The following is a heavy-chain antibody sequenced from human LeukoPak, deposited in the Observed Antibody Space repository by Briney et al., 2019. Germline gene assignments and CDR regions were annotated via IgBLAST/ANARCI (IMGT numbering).Heavy chain of an antibody. V-gene: IGHV1-69*13. CDR3: AREASNCGGDCLYDY. D-gene: IGHD2-21*02. CDR1: GGTFSSYA. CDR2: IIPIFGTA. Sequence: RASVSVSCMASGGTFSSYAISWVRQAPGQGLEWMGGIIPIFGTANYAQTFQGRVTITADESTSTAYMELSSLRSEDTAVYYCAREASNCGGDCLYDYWGQGTLVTVSS. J-gene: IGHJ4*02.